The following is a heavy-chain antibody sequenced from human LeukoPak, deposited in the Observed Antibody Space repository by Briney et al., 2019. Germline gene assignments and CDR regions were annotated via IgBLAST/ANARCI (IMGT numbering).Heavy chain of an antibody. J-gene: IGHJ4*02. CDR1: GYSISSGYY. D-gene: IGHD2-2*02. V-gene: IGHV4-38-2*02. Sequence: PSETLSLTCTVSGYSISSGYYWGWIRQPPGKGLEWIGSIYHSGSTYYNPSLKSRVTISVDTSKNQFSLKLSSVTAADTAVYYCARVDIVVVPAAIRSGWDYFDYWGQGTLVTVSS. CDR2: IYHSGST. CDR3: ARVDIVVVPAAIRSGWDYFDY.